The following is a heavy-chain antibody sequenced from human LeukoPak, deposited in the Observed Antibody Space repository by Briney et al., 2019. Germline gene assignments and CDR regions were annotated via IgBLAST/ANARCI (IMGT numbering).Heavy chain of an antibody. CDR3: ARDQSVRLLQTSSTYFKHVFAI. D-gene: IGHD6-13*01. J-gene: IGHJ3*02. CDR1: GYTFTNYG. Sequence: ASGKVSCKTSGYTFTNYGISWVRQAPGLGLEWMGWISAYNGNTNYAQKVQGRVTMTTDTSTSTAYMELRSLRFDDTAVYYCARDQSVRLLQTSSTYFKHVFAIWGQGSMVTVSS. V-gene: IGHV1-18*01. CDR2: ISAYNGNT.